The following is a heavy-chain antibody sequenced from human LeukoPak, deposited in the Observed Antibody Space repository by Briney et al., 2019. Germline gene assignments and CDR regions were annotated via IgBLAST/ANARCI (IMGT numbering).Heavy chain of an antibody. V-gene: IGHV1-46*01. D-gene: IGHD2-21*01. CDR1: GYTFTGYY. CDR2: INPSGGST. Sequence: GASVKVSCKASGYTFTGYYMHWVRQAPGQGLEWMGIINPSGGSTSYAQKFQGRVTMTRDMSTSTVYMELSSLRSEDTAVYYCARRQGFQWRAFDIWGQGTMVTVSS. CDR3: ARRQGFQWRAFDI. J-gene: IGHJ3*02.